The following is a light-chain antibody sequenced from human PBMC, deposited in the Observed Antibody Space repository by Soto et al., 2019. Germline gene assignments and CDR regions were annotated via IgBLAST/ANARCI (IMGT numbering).Light chain of an antibody. Sequence: QSALTQPASVSGSPGQSITISCTGTSSDVGGYNYVSWYQQHPGKAPKLMIYEVSNRPSGVSNRFSGSKSGNTASLTISGLQAEEEDDYYCSSYTRSSSLVFGTGTKLTVL. J-gene: IGLJ1*01. CDR3: SSYTRSSSLV. CDR1: SSDVGGYNY. V-gene: IGLV2-14*01. CDR2: EVS.